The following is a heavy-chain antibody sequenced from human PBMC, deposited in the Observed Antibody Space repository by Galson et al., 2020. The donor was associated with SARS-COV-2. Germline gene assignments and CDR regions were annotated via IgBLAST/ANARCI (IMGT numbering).Heavy chain of an antibody. Sequence: SETLSLTCTVSGGSIRNSDTYWSWIRQPPGKGLEWIGYIYFSGSTYYNYNPSLKSRATISVDTSMSHFSLKLTSVTATDTAVYYCARENTMANVDAFDIWGQGTEVTVSS. D-gene: IGHD3-3*01. J-gene: IGHJ3*02. CDR2: IYFSGST. CDR3: ARENTMANVDAFDI. V-gene: IGHV4-30-4*01. CDR1: GGSIRNSDTY.